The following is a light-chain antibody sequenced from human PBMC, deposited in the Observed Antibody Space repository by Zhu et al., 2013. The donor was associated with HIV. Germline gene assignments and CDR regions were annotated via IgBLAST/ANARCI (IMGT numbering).Light chain of an antibody. CDR2: AAS. V-gene: IGKV1-39*01. J-gene: IGKJ5*01. Sequence: DIQMTQSPSSLSTSVGDRVTITCRASQSISSYLNWYQQKPGKTPNLLIYAASSLQTGVPSRFSGSGSGTDFTLTISSLQPEDFATYYCQQPKSFPIAFGQGTRLEIK. CDR1: QSISSY. CDR3: QQPKSFPIA.